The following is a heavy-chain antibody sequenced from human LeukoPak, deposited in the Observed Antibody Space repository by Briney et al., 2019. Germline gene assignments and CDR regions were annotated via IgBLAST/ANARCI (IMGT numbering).Heavy chain of an antibody. CDR1: GGSISSYY. Sequence: TPSETLSLTCTVSGGSISSYYWSWTRQPPGKGLEWIGYIYYSGSTNYNPSLKSRVTISVDTSKNQFSLKLSSVTAADTAVYYCARAVAYYDILTGYYPDAFDIWGQGTMVTVSS. V-gene: IGHV4-59*01. J-gene: IGHJ3*02. D-gene: IGHD3-9*01. CDR2: IYYSGST. CDR3: ARAVAYYDILTGYYPDAFDI.